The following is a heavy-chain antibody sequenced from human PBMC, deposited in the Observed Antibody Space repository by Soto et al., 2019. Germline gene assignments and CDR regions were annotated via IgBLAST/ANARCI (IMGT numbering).Heavy chain of an antibody. CDR3: ARDQLEGNWFDP. Sequence: QLQLQESGSGLVRPSQTLSLTCAVSGGSISSGGYSWNWIRQPPGKGLEWIGYIYPSGSTLYNPSLKSRVTISVDKSKNLFSLKLTSVTAAHTAVFYCARDQLEGNWFDPWRQGTLVTVSS. CDR2: IYPSGST. CDR1: GGSISSGGYS. J-gene: IGHJ5*02. V-gene: IGHV4-30-2*01. D-gene: IGHD1-1*01.